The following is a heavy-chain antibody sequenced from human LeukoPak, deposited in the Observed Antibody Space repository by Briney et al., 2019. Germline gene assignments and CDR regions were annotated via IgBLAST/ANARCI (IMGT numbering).Heavy chain of an antibody. D-gene: IGHD1-26*01. J-gene: IGHJ4*02. CDR2: INKDGGEK. CDR1: GFTFSSYW. V-gene: IGHV3-7*03. CDR3: VKDSPPRYSGSPPAY. Sequence: GGSLRLSCAASGFTFSSYWMSWVRQAPGKGLEWVANINKDGGEKYYVDSVKGRFTVSRDNAKNSLYLQMNSLRADDTAVYYCVKDSPPRYSGSPPAYWGQGTLVTVSS.